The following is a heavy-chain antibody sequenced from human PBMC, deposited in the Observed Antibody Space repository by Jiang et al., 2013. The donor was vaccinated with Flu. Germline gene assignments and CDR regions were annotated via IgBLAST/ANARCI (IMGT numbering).Heavy chain of an antibody. CDR3: ARAREGGWYFDL. Sequence: NSAAWNWIRQSPSRGLEWLGRTYYRSKWSSDYAASVKSRITINPDTSKNQFSLQVNSVTPEDTAVYYCARAREGGWYFDLWGRGTLVTVSS. V-gene: IGHV6-1*01. CDR1: NSAA. CDR2: TYYRSKWSS. J-gene: IGHJ2*01. D-gene: IGHD3-16*01.